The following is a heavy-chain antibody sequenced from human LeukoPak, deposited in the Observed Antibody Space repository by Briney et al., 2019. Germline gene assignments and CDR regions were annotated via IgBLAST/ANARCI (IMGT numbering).Heavy chain of an antibody. Sequence: SETLSLTCTVSGGSISSFYWSWIRQPPGKGLEGIGYIYYGGITNYTPSLKSRVTLSVDTSKNQFSLNLSSVTAADTAVYFCARVVGGGGDAFDIWGQGTMVTVSS. V-gene: IGHV4-59*01. J-gene: IGHJ3*02. CDR2: IYYGGIT. D-gene: IGHD1-26*01. CDR1: GGSISSFY. CDR3: ARVVGGGGDAFDI.